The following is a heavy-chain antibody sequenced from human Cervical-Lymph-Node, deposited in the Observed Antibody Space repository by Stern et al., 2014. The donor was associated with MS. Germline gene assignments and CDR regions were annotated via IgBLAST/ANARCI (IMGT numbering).Heavy chain of an antibody. V-gene: IGHV4-59*01. CDR2: ISDSGST. J-gene: IGHJ6*02. Sequence: QLQLQDSGPGLVKPSATLALTCTVSCGSLSTYYWSWIRQSPGKGLEWIGYISDSGSTTYSSSLKSRVTISADSSNRQFSLNLSSVSAADTAVYYCATSSVGYSYSYAMDVWGQGTTVTVSS. CDR1: CGSLSTYY. D-gene: IGHD1-26*01. CDR3: ATSSVGYSYSYAMDV.